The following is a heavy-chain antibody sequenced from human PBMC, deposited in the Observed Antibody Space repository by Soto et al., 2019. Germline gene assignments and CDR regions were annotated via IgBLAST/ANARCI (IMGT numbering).Heavy chain of an antibody. J-gene: IGHJ6*03. D-gene: IGHD6-6*01. Sequence: GGSLRLSCAASGFTFSSYSMNWVRQAPGKGLEWVSSISSSSSYIYYADSVKGRFTISRDNAKNSLYLQMNSLRAEDTAVYYCARALGGYSSSPYYYYYMDVWGKGTTVTVSS. CDR2: ISSSSSYI. CDR3: ARALGGYSSSPYYYYYMDV. V-gene: IGHV3-21*01. CDR1: GFTFSSYS.